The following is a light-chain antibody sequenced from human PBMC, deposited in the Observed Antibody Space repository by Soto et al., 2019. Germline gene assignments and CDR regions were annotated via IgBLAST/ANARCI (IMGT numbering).Light chain of an antibody. V-gene: IGKV3D-20*02. J-gene: IGKJ5*01. CDR2: DAS. Sequence: DILLTQSPAPLSLSPGEIATLSCGASQSVSSSYVAWYQQKPGLAPRLLLYDASSRATGIPDRFSGSGSGTDFTLTISSLEHEDFAVYYCQQRNYWQVTFGQGTRREIK. CDR3: QQRNYWQVT. CDR1: QSVSSSY.